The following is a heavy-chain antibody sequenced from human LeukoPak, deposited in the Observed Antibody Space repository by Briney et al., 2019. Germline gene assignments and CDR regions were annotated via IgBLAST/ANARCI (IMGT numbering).Heavy chain of an antibody. CDR3: ASSSVAGPVYYFYGMDV. CDR1: GGSFSGYY. D-gene: IGHD6-19*01. Sequence: SETLSLTCAVYGGSFSGYYWSWIRQPPGKGLEWIGEINHSGSTNYNPSLKSRVTIPVDTSKNQFSLKLSSVTAADTAVYYCASSSVAGPVYYFYGMDVWGKGTTVTVSS. V-gene: IGHV4-34*01. J-gene: IGHJ6*04. CDR2: INHSGST.